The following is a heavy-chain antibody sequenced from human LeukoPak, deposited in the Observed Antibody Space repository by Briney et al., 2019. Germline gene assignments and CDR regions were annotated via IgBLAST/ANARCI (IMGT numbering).Heavy chain of an antibody. D-gene: IGHD5-18*01. V-gene: IGHV3-33*06. CDR1: GFTFSSYG. J-gene: IGHJ4*02. CDR2: IWYDGSNK. CDR3: AKDQYSYGYYFGY. Sequence: PGGSLRLSCAASGFTFSSYGMHWVRQAPGKGLEWVAVIWYDGSNKYYADSVKGRFTISRDNSKNTLYLQMNSLRAEDTAVYYCAKDQYSYGYYFGYLGQGTLVTVSS.